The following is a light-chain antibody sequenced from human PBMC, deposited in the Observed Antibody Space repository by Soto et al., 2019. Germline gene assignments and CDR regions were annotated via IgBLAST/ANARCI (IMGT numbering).Light chain of an antibody. Sequence: DIPMTQSPSTLSASVGDRVTITCRASQSISIYLAWYQQRLGKAPKLLIFDASNLETGVPSRFSAGGSGTDFTLTINSLQPDDFATYYCQQYNPYSMWTFGQGTRVEI. J-gene: IGKJ1*01. CDR3: QQYNPYSMWT. V-gene: IGKV1-5*01. CDR2: DAS. CDR1: QSISIY.